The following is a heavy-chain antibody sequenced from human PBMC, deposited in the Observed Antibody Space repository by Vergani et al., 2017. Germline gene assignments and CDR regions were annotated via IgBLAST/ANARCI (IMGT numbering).Heavy chain of an antibody. V-gene: IGHV4-61*02. CDR1: GASVSRGTYY. Sequence: QVQLQESGPGLLKPSQTLSLTCTVSGASVSRGTYYWTWIRQPAGKKLEWIVRMYTSGHTIYNPSLESRVTMSVDTSKNQFSLQLSSVTAADTAVYYCARATILSFDYWGQGTLVTVSS. CDR2: MYTSGHT. J-gene: IGHJ4*02. D-gene: IGHD5-12*01. CDR3: ARATILSFDY.